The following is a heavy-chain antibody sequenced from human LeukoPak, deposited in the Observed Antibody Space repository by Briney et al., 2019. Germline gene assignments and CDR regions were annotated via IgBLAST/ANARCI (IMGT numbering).Heavy chain of an antibody. Sequence: ASVKVSCKASGYTFTIYYMHWVRQAPGQGLEWMGIINPSGGSTSYAQKFQGRVTMTRDMSTSTVYMELSNLRSEDTAVYYCARSEADSSGYYSLDYWGQGTLVTVSS. V-gene: IGHV1-46*01. CDR3: ARSEADSSGYYSLDY. J-gene: IGHJ4*02. D-gene: IGHD3-22*01. CDR2: INPSGGST. CDR1: GYTFTIYY.